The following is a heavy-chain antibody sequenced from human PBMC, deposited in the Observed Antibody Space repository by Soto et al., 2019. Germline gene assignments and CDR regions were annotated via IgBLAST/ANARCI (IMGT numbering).Heavy chain of an antibody. CDR1: RGSIISSSYY. V-gene: IGHV4-39*01. Sequence: XXTLSLTCTVSRGSIISSSYYWGWIRQPPGEGLEWTRXIYYSXSPYHNTSLKXXVTISADXXKNQFSLKMRSVTAADTAVYYCARSMVRGVIDYWGQGTLVTVSS. J-gene: IGHJ4*02. CDR3: ARSMVRGVIDY. D-gene: IGHD3-10*01. CDR2: IYYSXSP.